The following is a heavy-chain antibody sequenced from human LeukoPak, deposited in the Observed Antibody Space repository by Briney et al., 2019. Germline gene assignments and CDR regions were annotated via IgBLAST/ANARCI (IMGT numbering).Heavy chain of an antibody. D-gene: IGHD3-22*01. V-gene: IGHV4-30-2*01. CDR1: GGSISSGGYY. J-gene: IGHJ4*02. Sequence: PSQTLSLTCTVSGGSISSGGYYWSWIRQPPGKGLEWIGYIYHSGSTYYNPSLKSRVTISVDTSKNQISLKLTSVTAADTAIYYCARWSSGDYYYVDYWGQGTLVTVSS. CDR2: IYHSGST. CDR3: ARWSSGDYYYVDY.